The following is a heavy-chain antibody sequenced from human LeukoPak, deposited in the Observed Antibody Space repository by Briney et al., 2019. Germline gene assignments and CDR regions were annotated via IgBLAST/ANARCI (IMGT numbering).Heavy chain of an antibody. CDR1: GFTFSSHW. J-gene: IGHJ4*02. D-gene: IGHD3-16*01. CDR2: LSNDETYI. V-gene: IGHV3-74*03. Sequence: GGSLRLSCVASGFTFSSHWMHWVRQAPGKGLVWVSRLSNDETYIEYADSVKGRFTISRDNAKNMLYLQMNSLRVDDTAVYYCVRGSYGGAGTDYWGQGTLVTVSS. CDR3: VRGSYGGAGTDY.